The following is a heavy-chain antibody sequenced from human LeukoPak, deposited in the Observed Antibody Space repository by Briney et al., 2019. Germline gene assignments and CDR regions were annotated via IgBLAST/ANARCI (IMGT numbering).Heavy chain of an antibody. CDR1: GGSISSGSYY. Sequence: PSQTLSLTCTASGGSISSGSYYWSWIRQPAGKGLEWIGRIYTSGSTNYNPSLKSRVTISVDTSKNQFSLKLSSVTAADTAVYYCARESIDMTDYWGQGTLVTVSS. CDR2: IYTSGST. D-gene: IGHD3-16*02. V-gene: IGHV4-61*02. CDR3: ARESIDMTDY. J-gene: IGHJ4*02.